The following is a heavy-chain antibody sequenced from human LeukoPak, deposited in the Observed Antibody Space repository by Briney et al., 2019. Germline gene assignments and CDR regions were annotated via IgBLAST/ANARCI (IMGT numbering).Heavy chain of an antibody. CDR1: GFTFGDYA. V-gene: IGHV3-49*04. CDR3: TILGYTYGRFDY. Sequence: GGSLRLSCTASGFTFGDYAMSWVRQAPGKGLEWVGFIRSKAYGGTTEYAASVKGRFTISRDDSKNTLYLQMNSLKTEDTAVYYCTILGYTYGRFDYWGQGTLVTVSS. J-gene: IGHJ4*02. D-gene: IGHD5-18*01. CDR2: IRSKAYGGTT.